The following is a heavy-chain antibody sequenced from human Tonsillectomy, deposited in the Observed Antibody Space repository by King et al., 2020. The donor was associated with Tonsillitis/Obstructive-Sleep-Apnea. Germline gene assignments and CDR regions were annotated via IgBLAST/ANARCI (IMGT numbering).Heavy chain of an antibody. J-gene: IGHJ5*02. CDR2: RYYSGST. D-gene: IGHD3-22*01. CDR1: GGSISSYY. Sequence: QLQESGPGLVKPSETLSLTCTVSGGSISSYYWSWIRQPPGKGLEWIGYRYYSGSTNYNPSLKSRVTISVDTSKNQFSLKLSSVTAADTAVSYCARHMAHYDPFDPCGQGTLVTVSS. V-gene: IGHV4-59*08. CDR3: ARHMAHYDPFDP.